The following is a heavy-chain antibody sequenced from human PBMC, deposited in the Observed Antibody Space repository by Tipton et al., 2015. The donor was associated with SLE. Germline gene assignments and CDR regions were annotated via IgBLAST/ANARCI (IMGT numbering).Heavy chain of an antibody. CDR3: AREFLNPVTTVHYYFDL. Sequence: TLSLTCTVSGGSISSYYWSWIRQPAGGGLEWIGRSYTNENTNYNPSLKSRVTMSVDTSKNHFSLKLISVTAAATAVYYCAREFLNPVTTVHYYFDLWGRGTLVTVSS. CDR2: SYTNENT. CDR1: GGSISSYY. J-gene: IGHJ2*01. D-gene: IGHD4-11*01. V-gene: IGHV4-4*07.